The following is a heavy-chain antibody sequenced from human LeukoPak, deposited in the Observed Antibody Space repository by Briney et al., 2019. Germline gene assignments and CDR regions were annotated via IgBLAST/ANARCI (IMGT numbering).Heavy chain of an antibody. CDR3: ARAGYSYGPPKGDY. J-gene: IGHJ4*02. CDR2: IIPIFGTA. D-gene: IGHD5-18*01. CDR1: GGTFSSYA. V-gene: IGHV1-69*13. Sequence: WASVKVSCKASGGTFSSYAISWVRQAPGQGLEWMGGIIPIFGTANYAQKFQGRVTITADESTSTAYMELSSLRSEDTAVYYCARAGYSYGPPKGDYWGQGTLVTVSS.